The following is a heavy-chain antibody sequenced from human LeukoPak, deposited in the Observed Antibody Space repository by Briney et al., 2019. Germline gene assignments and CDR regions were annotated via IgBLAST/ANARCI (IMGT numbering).Heavy chain of an antibody. CDR2: ISVYNVNT. CDR1: GGTFSSYA. V-gene: IGHV1-18*01. CDR3: ARYRDGYNGGDY. D-gene: IGHD5-24*01. Sequence: GASVKVSCKASGGTFSSYAISWVRQAPGQGLEWMGWISVYNVNTNYAQKLQGRVTMTTDTSTSTAYMELRSLRSDDTAVYYCARYRDGYNGGDYWGQGTLVTVSS. J-gene: IGHJ4*02.